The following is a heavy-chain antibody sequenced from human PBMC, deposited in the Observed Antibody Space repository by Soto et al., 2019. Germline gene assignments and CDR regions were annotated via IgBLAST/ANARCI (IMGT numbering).Heavy chain of an antibody. V-gene: IGHV1-58*01. CDR3: AAEGTGIRSYYNGMDG. CDR2: IVVASGNT. CDR1: GLGFPSSA. D-gene: IGHD1-1*01. J-gene: IGHJ6*04. Sequence: QMQLVQSGPEEKKPGTSVKVSCKASGLGFPSSAVQWVRQARGQRLEWIGWIVVASGNTDYAQKFQGRATITRDMSTSTFYMELTSLRSEDTAVYYCAAEGTGIRSYYNGMDGWGEGATVTVSS.